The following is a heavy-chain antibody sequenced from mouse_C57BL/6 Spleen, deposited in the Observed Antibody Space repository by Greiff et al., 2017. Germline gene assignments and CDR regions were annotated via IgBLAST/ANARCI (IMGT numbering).Heavy chain of an antibody. V-gene: IGHV14-1*01. CDR2: IDPEDGDT. CDR1: GFNFKDYY. J-gene: IGHJ1*03. D-gene: IGHD1-1*01. CDR3: TTPITTVEYFDV. Sequence: EVQLQQSGAELVRPGASVKLSCTASGFNFKDYYMHWVKQRPEQGLEWIGRIDPEDGDTEYAPKFQGKATMTADTSSNTAYLQLSSLTSEDTAVYYCTTPITTVEYFDVWGTGTTVTVSS.